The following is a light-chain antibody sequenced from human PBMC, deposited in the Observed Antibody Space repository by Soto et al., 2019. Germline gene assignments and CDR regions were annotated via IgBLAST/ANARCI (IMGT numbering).Light chain of an antibody. Sequence: ELVMTQSPATLSVSPGERATLSCRASQSVSSNLAWYQQKPGQAPRLLIYGASTRATGIPARFSGSWSGTDFTLTINSLRSEDLGVYYCQQYNNWPYTFGQGTKLEIK. J-gene: IGKJ2*01. CDR1: QSVSSN. CDR2: GAS. CDR3: QQYNNWPYT. V-gene: IGKV3-15*01.